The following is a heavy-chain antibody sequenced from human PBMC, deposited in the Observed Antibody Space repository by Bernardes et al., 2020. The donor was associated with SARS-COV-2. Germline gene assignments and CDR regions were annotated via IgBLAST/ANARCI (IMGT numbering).Heavy chain of an antibody. V-gene: IGHV4-4*02. CDR1: GFTFSSYAM. D-gene: IGHD1-26*01. CDR2: IYHSGTT. Sequence: GSLRLSCAASGFTFSSYAMSWVRQAPGKGLEWIGEIYHSGTTNYNPSLKSRVTISVDKSKNQFSLKLSSVTAADSAVYYCARPTAGSKFDPWGQGTLVTVSS. J-gene: IGHJ5*02. CDR3: ARPTAGSKFDP.